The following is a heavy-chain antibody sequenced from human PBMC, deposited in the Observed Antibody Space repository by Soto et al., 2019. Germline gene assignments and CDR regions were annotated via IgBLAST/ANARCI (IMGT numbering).Heavy chain of an antibody. D-gene: IGHD6-13*01. CDR2: ISGSGGST. CDR3: AKLSVAAAGTPDYFDY. CDR1: GFTFSSYA. J-gene: IGHJ4*02. V-gene: IGHV3-23*01. Sequence: EVQLLESGGGLVQPGGSLRLSCAASGFTFSSYAMSWVRQAPGKGLEWVSAISGSGGSTYYADSVKGRFTISRDNSKNTLYLQMNSLRAEDTAVYYCAKLSVAAAGTPDYFDYWGQGTLVTVSS.